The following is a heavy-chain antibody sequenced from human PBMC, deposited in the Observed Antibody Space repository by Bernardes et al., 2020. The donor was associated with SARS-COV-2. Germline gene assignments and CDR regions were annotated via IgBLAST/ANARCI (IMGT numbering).Heavy chain of an antibody. CDR2: IWNDGRNI. D-gene: IGHD3-10*01. J-gene: IGHJ4*02. V-gene: IGHV3-33*03. Sequence: VGSLSLSCAASGFAFSYSGMHWVRQAPGKGLEWVAVIWNDGRNINYAYTVKGRFTITRDNSKNKLYLQMNSQRGEDTALSFCSRTRSGSFYNFPDFWGQGTLVTVSS. CDR3: SRTRSGSFYNFPDF. CDR1: GFAFSYSG.